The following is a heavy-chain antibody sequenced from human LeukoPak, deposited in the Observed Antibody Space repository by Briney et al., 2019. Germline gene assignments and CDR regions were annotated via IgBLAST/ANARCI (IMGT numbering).Heavy chain of an antibody. CDR2: INHSGST. CDR1: GGSFSGYY. V-gene: IGHV4-34*01. D-gene: IGHD5-24*01. CDR3: ARRDYYYYYMDV. J-gene: IGHJ6*03. Sequence: SETLSLTCAVYGGSFSGYYWSWIRQPPGKGLEGIGEINHSGSTNYNPSLKSRVTISVDTSKNQFSLKLSSVTAADTAVYYCARRDYYYYYMDVWGKGTTVTISS.